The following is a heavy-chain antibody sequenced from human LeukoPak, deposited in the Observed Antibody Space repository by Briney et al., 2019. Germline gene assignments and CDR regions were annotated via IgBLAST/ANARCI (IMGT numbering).Heavy chain of an antibody. J-gene: IGHJ4*02. CDR2: ISGSGGST. CDR3: AKSRPYYYDSSGYSSYYFDY. CDR1: GFTFSSYA. Sequence: GGSLRLSCAASGFTFSSYAMSWVRQATGKGLECVSAISGSGGSTYYADSVKGRFTISRDNSKNTLYLQMDSLRAEDTAVYYCAKSRPYYYDSSGYSSYYFDYWGQGTLVTVSS. V-gene: IGHV3-23*01. D-gene: IGHD3-22*01.